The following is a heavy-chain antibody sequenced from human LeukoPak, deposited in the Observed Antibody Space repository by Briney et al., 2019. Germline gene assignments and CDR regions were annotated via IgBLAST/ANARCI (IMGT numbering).Heavy chain of an antibody. CDR2: IVVGSGNT. Sequence: SVKVSCKASGFTFTSSAMQWVRQARGQRLEWIGWIVVGSGNTNYAQKFQERVTITRDMSTNTAYMELSSLRSEGGAVYYCARVPVRGVIIRYNWFDPWGQGTLVTVSS. V-gene: IGHV1-58*02. D-gene: IGHD3-10*01. J-gene: IGHJ5*02. CDR3: ARVPVRGVIIRYNWFDP. CDR1: GFTFTSSA.